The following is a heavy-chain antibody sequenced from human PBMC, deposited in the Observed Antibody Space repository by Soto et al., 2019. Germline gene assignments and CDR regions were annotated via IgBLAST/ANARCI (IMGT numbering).Heavy chain of an antibody. CDR2: IYHSGST. D-gene: IGHD6-13*01. CDR3: ARGIAAAGSGWFDP. V-gene: IGHV4-38-2*01. CDR1: GYSISSVYY. J-gene: IGHJ5*02. Sequence: SETLSLTCAVSGYSISSVYYWGLIRQPPGKGLEWIGSIYHSGSTYYNPSLKSRVTISVDTSKNQFSLKLSSVTAADTDVYYCARGIAAAGSGWFDPWGQGTLVTVSS.